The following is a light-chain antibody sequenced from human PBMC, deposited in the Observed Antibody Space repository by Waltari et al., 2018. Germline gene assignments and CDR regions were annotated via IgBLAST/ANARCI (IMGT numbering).Light chain of an antibody. CDR3: QLTRS. CDR1: QSLTGYGY. V-gene: IGKV3-11*01. Sequence: EIVLTQSPATLSLSPGERATLSCRASQSLTGYGYLAWDQPKPGQAPRLLRYDASNRATGIPARFSGSGSGTDFTLSISSLEPEDFASYYCQLTRSFGQGTRVEIK. CDR2: DAS. J-gene: IGKJ1*01.